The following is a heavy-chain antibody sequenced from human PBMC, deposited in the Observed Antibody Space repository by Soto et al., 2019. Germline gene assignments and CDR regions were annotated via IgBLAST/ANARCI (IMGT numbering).Heavy chain of an antibody. CDR2: IYYSGST. J-gene: IGHJ4*02. V-gene: IGHV4-59*01. CDR3: ARVGPYCSSTSWYEALDY. D-gene: IGHD2-2*01. CDR1: GGSISSYY. Sequence: SETLSLTWTGSGGSISSYYWSWIRQPPGKGLEWIGYIYYSGSTNYNPSLKSRVTISVDTSKNQYSLKLSSVTAADTAVYYCARVGPYCSSTSWYEALDYWGQGTLVTVSS.